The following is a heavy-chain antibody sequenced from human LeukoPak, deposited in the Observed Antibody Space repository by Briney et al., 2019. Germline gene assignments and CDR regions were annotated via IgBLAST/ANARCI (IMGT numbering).Heavy chain of an antibody. CDR3: ARPPRDYFDY. CDR1: GFRFSSYS. V-gene: IGHV3-21*01. Sequence: GGSLRLSYAASGFRFSSYSINWVRPAPGKGLEWVSSISTSSSYIYYADSVKGRFTISRDNDKNSLYLQMNSLRAEDTAVYYCARPPRDYFDYWGQGTLVTVSS. J-gene: IGHJ4*02. CDR2: ISTSSSYI.